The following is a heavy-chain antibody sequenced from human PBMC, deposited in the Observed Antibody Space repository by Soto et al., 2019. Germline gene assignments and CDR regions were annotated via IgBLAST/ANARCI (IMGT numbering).Heavy chain of an antibody. Sequence: QVQLVQSGAEVKKPGASVKVSCKASGYTFTGYYMHWVRQAPGQGLEWMGWINPNSGGTNYAQKFQGWVTMTRDTSISTAYMELSRLRSDDTAVYYCAREYPYYHDSSGYYHPWGQGTLVTVSS. CDR3: AREYPYYHDSSGYYHP. CDR1: GYTFTGYY. V-gene: IGHV1-2*04. J-gene: IGHJ5*02. CDR2: INPNSGGT. D-gene: IGHD3-22*01.